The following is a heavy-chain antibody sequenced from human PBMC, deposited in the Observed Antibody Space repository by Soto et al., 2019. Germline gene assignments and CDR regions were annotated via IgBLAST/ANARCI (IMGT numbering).Heavy chain of an antibody. CDR3: AADATAWQQMVPSDY. CDR1: GFTFTSSA. D-gene: IGHD2-8*01. V-gene: IGHV1-58*01. J-gene: IGHJ4*02. Sequence: ASVKVSCKASGFTFTSSAFQWVRQARGQRLEWIGWIAVGSGYTNYAQRFQDRVTLTRDMSTATTYMELSRLTSEDTAIYYCAADATAWQQMVPSDYWGQGTLVTV. CDR2: IAVGSGYT.